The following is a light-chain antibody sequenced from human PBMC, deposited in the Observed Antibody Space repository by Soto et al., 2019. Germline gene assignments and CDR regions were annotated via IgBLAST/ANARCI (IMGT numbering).Light chain of an antibody. J-gene: IGLJ1*01. Sequence: QSVLTQSASVSGSPGQSITISCTGTSSDVGGYEYVSRYQQHPGKAPKRIIYDVSDRPSGVSNRFSGSKSGNTASLAISGLQAEDEADYYCSSYTTSSPLGVFGTGTKLTVL. CDR2: DVS. V-gene: IGLV2-14*03. CDR3: SSYTTSSPLGV. CDR1: SSDVGGYEY.